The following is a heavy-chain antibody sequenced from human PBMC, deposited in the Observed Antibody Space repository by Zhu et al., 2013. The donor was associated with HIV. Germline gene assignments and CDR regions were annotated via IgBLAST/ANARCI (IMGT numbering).Heavy chain of an antibody. D-gene: IGHD3-10*01. J-gene: IGHJ3*02. CDR2: ISTSGGDT. V-gene: IGHV1-2*02. Sequence: QVQLVQSGAELKKPGASVKVSCKTSGYTFTSYFIHWVRQAPGQGLEWMGYISTSGGDTKYAEKFEGRVTLTRDTSINTAYMELSRLTSDDSAVYYCARDRAPARAFDIWGQGTRVTVSS. CDR3: ARDRAPARAFDI. CDR1: GYTFTSYF.